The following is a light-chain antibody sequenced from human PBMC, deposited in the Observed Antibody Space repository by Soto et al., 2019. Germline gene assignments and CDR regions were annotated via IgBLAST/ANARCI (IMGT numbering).Light chain of an antibody. CDR2: GAS. V-gene: IGKV3-20*01. CDR1: QSVRSSF. Sequence: ETVLTQSPGTLSLSPGERATLSCRASQSVRSSFLAWYQQKPGQAPRLLIYGASSRATGIPDRFSGSGSGTDFTLTISRLEPEDFAVYYCQQYGRSPRTFGQGTKVEIK. J-gene: IGKJ1*01. CDR3: QQYGRSPRT.